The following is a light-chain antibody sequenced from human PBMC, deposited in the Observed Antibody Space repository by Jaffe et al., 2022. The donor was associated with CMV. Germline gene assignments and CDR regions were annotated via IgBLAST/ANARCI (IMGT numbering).Light chain of an antibody. CDR3: QQYGSSPQIT. CDR1: QSVSSNF. CDR2: GAS. V-gene: IGKV3-20*01. Sequence: EIVLTQSPGTLSLSPGERATLSCRASQSVSSNFLAWYQQKPGQAPRLVMYGASNRATAIPDRFSGSGSGTDFTLTISRLEPEDFAVYYCQQYGSSPQITFGQGTRLDI. J-gene: IGKJ5*01.